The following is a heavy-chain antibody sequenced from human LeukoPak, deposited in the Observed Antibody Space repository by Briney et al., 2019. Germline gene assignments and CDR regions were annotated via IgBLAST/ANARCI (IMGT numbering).Heavy chain of an antibody. V-gene: IGHV4-59*01. CDR1: GGSISSYY. D-gene: IGHD2-21*02. CDR2: IYYSGST. J-gene: IGHJ3*02. CDR3: ARDGYCGGDCYSGAFDI. Sequence: ETLSLTCTVSGGSISSYYWNWIRQPPGKGLEWIGYIYYSGSTNYNPSLKSRVTISIDTSKNQFSLKLSSVTAADTAVYYCARDGYCGGDCYSGAFDIWGQGTMVTVSS.